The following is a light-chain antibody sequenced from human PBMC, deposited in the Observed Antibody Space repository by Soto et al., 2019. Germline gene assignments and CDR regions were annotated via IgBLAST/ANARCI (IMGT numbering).Light chain of an antibody. Sequence: DIQMTQSPSSLSASVGDRVTITCRASQGISNYLAWYQQKPGKVPKLLIYGASTLQSGVPSRFSGSGSGTDFTLTISSLQPEDVATYYCQKYNSAPSLTFGGGTKVEIK. CDR2: GAS. J-gene: IGKJ4*01. CDR3: QKYNSAPSLT. CDR1: QGISNY. V-gene: IGKV1-27*01.